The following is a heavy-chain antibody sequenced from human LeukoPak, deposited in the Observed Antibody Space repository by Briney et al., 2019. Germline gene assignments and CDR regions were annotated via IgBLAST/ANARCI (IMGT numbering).Heavy chain of an antibody. J-gene: IGHJ5*02. CDR2: INPNSGGT. CDR1: GSTFTDYY. CDR3: ARETPATTVTSFDP. V-gene: IGHV1-2*02. Sequence: ASVKLSCKASGSTFTDYYMHWVRQAPGQGLEWMGWINPNSGGTNYVQKFQGRVTMTRDTSISTAYRELSRLRSDDTAVYYCARETPATTVTSFDPWGQGTLVTVSS. D-gene: IGHD4-17*01.